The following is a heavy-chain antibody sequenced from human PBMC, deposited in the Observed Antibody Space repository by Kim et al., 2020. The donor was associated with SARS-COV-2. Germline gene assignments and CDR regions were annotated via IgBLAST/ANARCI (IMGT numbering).Heavy chain of an antibody. CDR2: LNVDGAAT. CDR3: TSGSGLF. D-gene: IGHD3-10*01. J-gene: IGHJ4*02. CDR1: GFTFSHTD. Sequence: GGSLRLSCAASGFTFSHTDMAWVRQAPGKGLEWVSKLNVDGAATYHASSVKGRFTVSRDNAKNTLFLQMNSLRADDTAVYSCTSGSGLFWGQGTLVTVSS. V-gene: IGHV3-23*01.